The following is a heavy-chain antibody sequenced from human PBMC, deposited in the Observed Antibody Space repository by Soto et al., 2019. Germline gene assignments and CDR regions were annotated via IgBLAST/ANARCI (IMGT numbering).Heavy chain of an antibody. CDR2: ISAYNGNT. Sequence: QVQLVQSGAEVKKPGASVKVSCKASGYTFTSYGISWVRQAPGQGLEWMGWISAYNGNTNYAQKLQGRVTMTTDTSTSIAYMELRSLRSDDTAVYYCAREMYSGSYYVRYYYYGMDVWGQGTTVTVSS. V-gene: IGHV1-18*01. D-gene: IGHD1-26*01. CDR1: GYTFTSYG. J-gene: IGHJ6*02. CDR3: AREMYSGSYYVRYYYYGMDV.